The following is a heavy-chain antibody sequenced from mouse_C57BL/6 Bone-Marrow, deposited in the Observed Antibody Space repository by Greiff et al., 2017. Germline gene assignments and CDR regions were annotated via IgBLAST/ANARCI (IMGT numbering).Heavy chain of an antibody. Sequence: VHLVESGGGLVQPKGSLKLSCAASGFSFNTYAMNWVRQAPGQGWEWVARIRSKSNNYATYYADSVKDRFTISRDDSESMRYLQMNNLNTEDTAMYYCVRQDWFAYWGQGTLVTVSA. V-gene: IGHV10-1*01. J-gene: IGHJ3*01. CDR1: GFSFNTYA. CDR2: IRSKSNNYAT. CDR3: VRQDWFAY.